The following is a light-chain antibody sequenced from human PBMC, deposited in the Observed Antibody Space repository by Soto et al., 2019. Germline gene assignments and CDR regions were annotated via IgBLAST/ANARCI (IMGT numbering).Light chain of an antibody. CDR3: SSYAGSNNLV. V-gene: IGLV2-8*01. CDR2: EVS. CDR1: SSDVGAYNY. J-gene: IGLJ2*01. Sequence: QAVLTQTPSASGSPGQSVTIYCTGTSSDVGAYNYVSWYQQHPGKAPKLMIFEVSKRPSGVPDRFSGSRSGNTASLTVSGLQGEDEADYYCSSYAGSNNLVFGGGTKLTVL.